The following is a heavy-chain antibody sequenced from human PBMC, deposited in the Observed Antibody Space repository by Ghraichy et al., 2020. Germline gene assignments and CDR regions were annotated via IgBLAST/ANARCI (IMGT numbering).Heavy chain of an antibody. J-gene: IGHJ4*02. CDR2: INPSGGAT. Sequence: ASVKVSCKASGYTFANYSLHWLRQAPGQGLEWMGIINPSGGATNYAQKFQGRVTMTRDTSTSTAFMNLNSLTSEDTAIYYCARDDTSPRYYFDFWGQGTLVTVSS. V-gene: IGHV1-46*01. CDR3: ARDDTSPRYYFDF. CDR1: GYTFANYS.